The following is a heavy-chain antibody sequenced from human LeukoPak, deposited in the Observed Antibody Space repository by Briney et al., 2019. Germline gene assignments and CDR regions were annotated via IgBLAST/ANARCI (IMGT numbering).Heavy chain of an antibody. CDR3: ATYYRGRGGSGP. Sequence: SETLSLTCNVSGASVSSDSYHWSWIRQPPGKGLEWIGQSGRSDDNPSLKSRVTVSVDTSKNQMSLRLTSVTTADTALYFCATYYRGRGGSGPWSQGTLVTVSS. V-gene: IGHV4-30-4*01. CDR1: GASVSSDSYH. J-gene: IGHJ5*02. CDR2: SGRS. D-gene: IGHD3-10*01.